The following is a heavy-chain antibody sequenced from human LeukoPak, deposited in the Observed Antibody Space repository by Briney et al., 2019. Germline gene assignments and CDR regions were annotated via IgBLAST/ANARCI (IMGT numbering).Heavy chain of an antibody. CDR3: ARHGNYYDSSGYDYYFDY. CDR2: IYYSGST. V-gene: IGHV4-59*08. D-gene: IGHD3-22*01. J-gene: IGHJ4*02. CDR1: GVSISSYY. Sequence: SETLSLTCTVSGVSISSYYWSWIRQPPGKGLEWIGNIYYSGSTKYNPSLKSRVTISVDTSKNHFSLKLSSVTAADTAVYYCARHGNYYDSSGYDYYFDYWGQGILGTVSS.